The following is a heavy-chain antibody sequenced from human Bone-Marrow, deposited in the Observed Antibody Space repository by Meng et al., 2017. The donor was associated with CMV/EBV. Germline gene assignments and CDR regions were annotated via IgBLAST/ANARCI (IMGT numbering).Heavy chain of an antibody. Sequence: QVKWGQFGVEMKKPGASVKVSCTPAGFTFIDYYIHWVRQAPGQRLEWMGCVNCNNDATNYARKFQGRVSMTRDTSIRTAHMELSRLMSDDTAVYYCVRSSGWSLFDYWGQGTLVTVSS. CDR3: VRSSGWSLFDY. J-gene: IGHJ4*02. CDR1: GFTFIDYY. CDR2: VNCNNDAT. V-gene: IGHV1-2*02. D-gene: IGHD6-19*01.